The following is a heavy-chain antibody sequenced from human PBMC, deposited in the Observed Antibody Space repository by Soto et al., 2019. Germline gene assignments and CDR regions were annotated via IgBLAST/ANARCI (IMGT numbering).Heavy chain of an antibody. CDR2: ISAYTGNT. CDR1: GYTFTSYG. CDR3: ARVLSSGGFDP. Sequence: QGQLVQSGAEVKKPGASVKVSCRASGYTFTSYGISWGRQAPGQGLAWMGWISAYTGNTNYAQKPQGRDTMHTDISTTTAYMERRSLISDDTAVYYCARVLSSGGFDPWGQGTLVTVSS. V-gene: IGHV1-18*04. D-gene: IGHD6-6*01. J-gene: IGHJ5*02.